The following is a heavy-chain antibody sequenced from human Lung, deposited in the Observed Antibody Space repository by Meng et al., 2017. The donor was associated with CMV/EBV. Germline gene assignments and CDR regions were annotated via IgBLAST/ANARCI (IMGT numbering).Heavy chain of an antibody. CDR3: ASGTPGRSYCDY. D-gene: IGHD2-15*01. CDR2: FVNYVDT. V-gene: IGHV1-18*01. J-gene: IGHJ4*02. CDR1: GYTFGSYG. Sequence: QVHHMPPGHERTKPGAPGGASCKASGYTFGSYGICWVRQAPGQGLEWMGWFVNYVDTYPAPKFQGRVTMTTDTHTNTAFMELRSLTSDDTAVYYCASGTPGRSYCDYWGQGTLVTVSS.